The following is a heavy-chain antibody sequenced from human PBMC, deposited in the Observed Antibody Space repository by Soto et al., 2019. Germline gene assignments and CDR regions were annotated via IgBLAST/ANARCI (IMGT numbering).Heavy chain of an antibody. V-gene: IGHV1-3*05. Sequence: QVQLVQSGAEEKKPGASVKVSCKASGYTFTSYAMHWVRQAPGQRLEWMGWINAGNGNTKYSQKFQRRVTITRDTDASTAYMELSSLRSEDTALYYCARVTGYYYVDYWGQGTLVTVSS. CDR1: GYTFTSYA. J-gene: IGHJ4*02. D-gene: IGHD3-9*01. CDR3: ARVTGYYYVDY. CDR2: INAGNGNT.